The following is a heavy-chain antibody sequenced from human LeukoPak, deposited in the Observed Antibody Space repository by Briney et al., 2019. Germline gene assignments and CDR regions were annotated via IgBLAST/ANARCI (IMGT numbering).Heavy chain of an antibody. CDR2: FDPEDGET. CDR3: ATGPFGELLFLPYDY. Sequence: ASVKVSCEVSGYTLTELSMHWVRQAPGKGLEWMGGFDPEDGETIYAQKFQGRVTMTEDTSTDTAYMELSSLRSEDTAVYYCATGPFGELLFLPYDYWGQGTLVTVSS. D-gene: IGHD3-10*01. V-gene: IGHV1-24*01. CDR1: GYTLTELS. J-gene: IGHJ4*02.